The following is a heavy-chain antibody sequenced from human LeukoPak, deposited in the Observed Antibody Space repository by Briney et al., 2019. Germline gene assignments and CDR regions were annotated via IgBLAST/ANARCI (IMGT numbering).Heavy chain of an antibody. CDR1: GFTFRNYD. CDR3: ASGLIDRSGYFED. Sequence: PGGSLRLSCAASGFTFRNYDMHWVRQAPGKGLEWVAVIWYDGSNKYYGDSVKGRFTISRDNSKSTMYLQMNSVTAEDTAVYYCASGLIDRSGYFEDWGQGTLVTVSS. CDR2: IWYDGSNK. V-gene: IGHV3-33*01. D-gene: IGHD5-12*01. J-gene: IGHJ4*02.